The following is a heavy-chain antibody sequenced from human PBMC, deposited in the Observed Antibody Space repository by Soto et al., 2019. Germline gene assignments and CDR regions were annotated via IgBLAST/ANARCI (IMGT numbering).Heavy chain of an antibody. CDR3: ARGRKGYYDSSGYLVY. CDR1: GGSFSGYY. CDR2: INHSGST. V-gene: IGHV4-34*01. J-gene: IGHJ4*02. D-gene: IGHD3-22*01. Sequence: QVQLQQWGAGLLKPSETLSLTCAVYGGSFSGYYWSWIRQPPGKGLEWIGEINHSGSTNYNPSLRSRVTISVDTPKNQFSLKLSSVTAADTAVYYCARGRKGYYDSSGYLVYWGQGTLVTVSS.